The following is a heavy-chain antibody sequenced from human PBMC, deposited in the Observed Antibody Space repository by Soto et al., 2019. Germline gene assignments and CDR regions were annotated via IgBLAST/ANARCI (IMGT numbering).Heavy chain of an antibody. Sequence: SETLSLTCTVSGGSISSYYWSWIRQPPGKGLEWIGYIYYSGSTNYNPSLKSRVTISVDTSKNQFSLKLSSVTAADTAVYYCARFYGSGSYTFDYWGQGTLVTVSS. J-gene: IGHJ4*02. CDR3: ARFYGSGSYTFDY. D-gene: IGHD3-10*01. CDR1: GGSISSYY. CDR2: IYYSGST. V-gene: IGHV4-59*01.